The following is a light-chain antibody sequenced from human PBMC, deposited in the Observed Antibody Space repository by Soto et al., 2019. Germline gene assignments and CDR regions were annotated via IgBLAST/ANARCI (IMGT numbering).Light chain of an antibody. CDR2: DVS. CDR1: SNDVGGYNY. J-gene: IGLJ1*01. Sequence: QLVLTQPRSVSGSPGQSVTISCTGTSNDVGGYNYVSWYQQHPGEAPKLMIYDVSERPSGVPDRFSGSKSGNTASLTISGLQAEDEADYHCCSSAGSYAYVFGTGTKLTVL. V-gene: IGLV2-11*01. CDR3: CSSAGSYAYV.